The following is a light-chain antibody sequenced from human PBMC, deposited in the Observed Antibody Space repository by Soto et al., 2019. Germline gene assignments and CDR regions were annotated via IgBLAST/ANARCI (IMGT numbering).Light chain of an antibody. J-gene: IGLJ1*01. CDR3: MSYTGSADRV. CDR2: EVT. CDR1: SSDIGGYDY. V-gene: IGLV2-14*01. Sequence: QSALTQPASVSGSPGQSITISCTGTSSDIGGYDYVSWYGQHPGQAPKLMIYEVTNRPSGISSRFSGSKSGNTASLTISGLQAEDEADYYCMSYTGSADRVFGTGTKVTVL.